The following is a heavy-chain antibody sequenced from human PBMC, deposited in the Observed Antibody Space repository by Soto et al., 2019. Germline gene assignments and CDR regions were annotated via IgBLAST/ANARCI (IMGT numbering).Heavy chain of an antibody. Sequence: SEALSLTCAVSGYSISSCYYWGWIRQPPGKGLEWIVNIFHSGRTYYNPSLKSRVTISVDTSKNQFSLKLSSVTAADTAVYYCARYCSSVTCHGFDPWGQGTLATDSS. CDR1: GYSISSCYY. V-gene: IGHV4-38-2*01. CDR2: IFHSGRT. J-gene: IGHJ5*02. CDR3: ARYCSSVTCHGFDP. D-gene: IGHD2-2*01.